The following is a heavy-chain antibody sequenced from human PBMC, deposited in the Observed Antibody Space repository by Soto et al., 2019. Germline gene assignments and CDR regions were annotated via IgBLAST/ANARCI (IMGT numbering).Heavy chain of an antibody. CDR2: ISGSGGST. V-gene: IGHV3-23*01. D-gene: IGHD3-9*01. CDR3: AKSTKSRWPTIRYFDY. CDR1: GFTFSSYA. Sequence: GGSLRLSCAASGFTFSSYAMSWVRQAPGKGLEWVSAISGSGGSTYYADSVKGRFTISRDNSKNTLYLQMNSLRAEDTAVYYCAKSTKSRWPTIRYFDYWGQGTLVTVSS. J-gene: IGHJ4*02.